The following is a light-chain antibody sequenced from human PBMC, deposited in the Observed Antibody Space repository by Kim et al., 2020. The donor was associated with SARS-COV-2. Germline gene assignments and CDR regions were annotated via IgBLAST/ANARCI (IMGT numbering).Light chain of an antibody. CDR1: SSDVGGYNY. J-gene: IGLJ1*01. Sequence: QSALTQPPSASGSPGQSVTISCTGTSSDVGGYNYVSWYQQHPGKAPKLMIYEVTKRPSGVPDRFSGSKSGNTASLTVSGLQAEDEADYYCSSYGATKNVFGTGTKVTVL. CDR3: SSYGATKNV. V-gene: IGLV2-8*01. CDR2: EVT.